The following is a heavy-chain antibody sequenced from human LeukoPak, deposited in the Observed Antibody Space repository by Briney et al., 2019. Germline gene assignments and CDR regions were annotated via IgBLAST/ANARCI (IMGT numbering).Heavy chain of an antibody. CDR2: ISSSSSYI. CDR3: AREEDYYDSSGYYYVV. CDR1: GFTFRSYS. V-gene: IGHV3-21*01. J-gene: IGHJ4*02. Sequence: GGSLRLSCAVSGFTFRSYSMNWVRQAPGKGLEWVSSISSSSSYIYYADLVKGRFTISRDNAKNSLYLQMNSVRAEDTAVYYCAREEDYYDSSGYYYVVWGQGTLVTVSS. D-gene: IGHD3-22*01.